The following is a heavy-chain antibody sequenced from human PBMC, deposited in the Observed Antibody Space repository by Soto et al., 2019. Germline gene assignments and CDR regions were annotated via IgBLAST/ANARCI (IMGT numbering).Heavy chain of an antibody. CDR3: ARFGEGDSGYYPEFDY. CDR2: ISNDGTTI. CDR1: GFSFSLYE. Sequence: ESGGGSVQPGGSLRLSCAASGFSFSLYEMNWVRQAPGKGLEWVSYISNDGTTIYYADSVQGRFTISRDNAKNSLFLQMDSLRAEDAGVYYCARFGEGDSGYYPEFDYWGQGTPVTVSS. V-gene: IGHV3-48*03. J-gene: IGHJ4*02. D-gene: IGHD3-22*01.